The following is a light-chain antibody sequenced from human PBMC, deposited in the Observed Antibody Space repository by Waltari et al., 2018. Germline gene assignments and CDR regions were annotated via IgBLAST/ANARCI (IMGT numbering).Light chain of an antibody. CDR2: GTT. CDR3: QSYDSSLGGV. Sequence: QSVLTQPPSWSGAPGQRLTISCTGRSPNIGAGYYVHWYHQLQGTAPRLLIYGTTNRPSGVPDRLSCSKSATAASLAITGLQAEDEADYYCQSYDSSLGGVFGGGTKVTVL. V-gene: IGLV1-40*01. J-gene: IGLJ3*02. CDR1: SPNIGAGYY.